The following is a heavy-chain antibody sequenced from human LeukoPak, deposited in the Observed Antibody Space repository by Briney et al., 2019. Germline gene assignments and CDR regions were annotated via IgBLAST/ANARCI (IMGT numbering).Heavy chain of an antibody. CDR3: AKAHGEYYFDY. Sequence: GGSLRLSWAASGFTFSSYGMHWVRQAPGKGLEWVAVISYDGSNKHYADSVKGRFTISRDNSKNTLYLQMNSLRAEDTAVYYCAKAHGEYYFDYWGQGTLVTVSS. CDR2: ISYDGSNK. J-gene: IGHJ4*02. CDR1: GFTFSSYG. V-gene: IGHV3-30*18.